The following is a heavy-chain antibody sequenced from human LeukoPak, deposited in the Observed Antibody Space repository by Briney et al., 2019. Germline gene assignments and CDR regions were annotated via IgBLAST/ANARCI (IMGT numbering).Heavy chain of an antibody. J-gene: IGHJ4*02. CDR3: ARLGRRSQEVDY. V-gene: IGHV4-39*01. Sequence: QVQLQELGPGLVKPSQTLSLTCTVSGGSISSGDYYWSWIRPPPGKALEWIGSIYYSGSTYYNPSLKSRVTISVDTSKNQFSLKLSSVTAADTAVYYCARLGRRSQEVDYWGQGTLVTVSS. D-gene: IGHD1-26*01. CDR2: IYYSGST. CDR1: GGSISSGDYY.